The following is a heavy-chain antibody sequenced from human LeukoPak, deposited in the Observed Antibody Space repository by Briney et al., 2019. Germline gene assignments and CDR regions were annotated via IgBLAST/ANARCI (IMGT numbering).Heavy chain of an antibody. J-gene: IGHJ4*02. CDR1: GFTFTSYS. Sequence: GGSLRLSCAASGFTFTSYSMSWVRQAPGKGLEWVSGTSDRGDYAYYADSVKGRFTISRDNSKNTLYLQMNSLRAEDTALYFCAKKAQYNGNYPLDYWGQGTLVTVSS. D-gene: IGHD1-26*01. V-gene: IGHV3-23*01. CDR2: TSDRGDYA. CDR3: AKKAQYNGNYPLDY.